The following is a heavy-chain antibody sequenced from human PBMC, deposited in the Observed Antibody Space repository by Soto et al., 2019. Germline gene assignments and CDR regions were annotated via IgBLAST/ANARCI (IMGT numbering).Heavy chain of an antibody. CDR3: ARGRAGYGGNLDY. Sequence: EVQLVESGGGLVQPGGSLRLSCAASGFTFSYNSMNWVRQAPGKGLEWVSYINSSSSSIYYADSVKGRFTISRDNAKNSLYLQMNSLRDEDTAVYFCARGRAGYGGNLDYWGQGTLVTVSS. V-gene: IGHV3-48*02. D-gene: IGHD5-12*01. CDR1: GFTFSYNS. J-gene: IGHJ4*02. CDR2: INSSSSSI.